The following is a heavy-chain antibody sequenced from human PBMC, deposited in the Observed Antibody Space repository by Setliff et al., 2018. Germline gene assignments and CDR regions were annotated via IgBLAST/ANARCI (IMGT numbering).Heavy chain of an antibody. D-gene: IGHD6-6*01. CDR2: FDPEDEET. Sequence: AASVKVSCKVSGYRLIEVSMHWVRQAPGKGLEWMGGFDPEDEETVYAQKFQGRVTMTEDTSTDTAYMELSSLRSEDTSVYYCALEYSNSSPTVYYYMDVWGKGTTVTVSS. J-gene: IGHJ6*03. CDR1: GYRLIEVS. CDR3: ALEYSNSSPTVYYYMDV. V-gene: IGHV1-24*01.